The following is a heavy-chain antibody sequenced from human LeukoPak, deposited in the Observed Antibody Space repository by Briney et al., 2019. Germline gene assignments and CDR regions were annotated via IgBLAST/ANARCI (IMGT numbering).Heavy chain of an antibody. D-gene: IGHD3-10*01. J-gene: IGHJ6*02. Sequence: PGGSLRLSCEASGFTFSAYAMTWVRQAPGTGLEWVSSIGSDNKPHYSESVKGRFAISRDNSKSMLFLQLYSLRAEDTALYYCARGLHYYGAMDVWGQGTTVTVSS. V-gene: IGHV3-23*05. CDR1: GFTFSAYA. CDR3: ARGLHYYGAMDV. CDR2: IGSDNKP.